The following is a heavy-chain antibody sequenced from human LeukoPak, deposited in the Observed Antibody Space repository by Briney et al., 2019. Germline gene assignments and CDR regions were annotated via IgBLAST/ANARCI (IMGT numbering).Heavy chain of an antibody. J-gene: IGHJ4*02. CDR2: ISGSSSYI. V-gene: IGHV3-21*01. CDR3: AGGPDYDILADYFDY. CDR1: GFTFSSYS. Sequence: GGSLRLSCAGSGFTFSSYSMNWVRQAPGKGLEWVSSISGSSSYIYYADSVKGRFTISRDNAKKSLFLQMNSLRPEDTAVYYCAGGPDYDILADYFDYWGQGTLVTVSS. D-gene: IGHD3-9*01.